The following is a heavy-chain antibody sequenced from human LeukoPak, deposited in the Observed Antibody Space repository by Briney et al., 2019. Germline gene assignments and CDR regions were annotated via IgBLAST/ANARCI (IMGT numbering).Heavy chain of an antibody. D-gene: IGHD3-3*01. CDR1: GFTFSSYW. J-gene: IGHJ6*02. CDR3: ARDPVLRFLEWLTGGMDV. Sequence: GGSLRLSCAASGFTFSSYWMHWVRHAPGKGLVWVSRIDSDGSSTSYAASVKGRFTISRDNAKNTLYLQMNSLRAEDTAVYYCARDPVLRFLEWLTGGMDVWGQGTTVTVSS. CDR2: IDSDGSST. V-gene: IGHV3-74*01.